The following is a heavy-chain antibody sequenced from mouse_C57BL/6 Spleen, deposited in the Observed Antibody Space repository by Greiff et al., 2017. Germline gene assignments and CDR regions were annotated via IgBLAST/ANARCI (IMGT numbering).Heavy chain of an antibody. D-gene: IGHD1-1*02. CDR1: GFSLTSYG. V-gene: IGHV2-5*01. Sequence: VQLQQSGPGLVQPSQSLSITCTVSGFSLTSYGVHWVRQSPGQGLEWLGVIWRGGSTDYNAAFLSRLSITKDNSKSHVFFKMNSLQADDTAIYYCAKKGDMGGMDYWGQGTSVTVSS. J-gene: IGHJ4*01. CDR2: IWRGGST. CDR3: AKKGDMGGMDY.